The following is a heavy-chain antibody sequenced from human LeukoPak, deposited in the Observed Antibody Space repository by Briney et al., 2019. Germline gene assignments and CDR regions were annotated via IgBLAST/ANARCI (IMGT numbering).Heavy chain of an antibody. V-gene: IGHV4-34*01. D-gene: IGHD6-6*01. CDR3: ARDHSSSSGYYFDY. Sequence: SETLSLTCAVYGGSFSGYYWSWIRQPSGKGLEWIGEINHSGSTNYNPSLKSRVTISVDKSKNQFSLKLNSVTAADTAVYYCARDHSSSSGYYFDYWGQGTLVTVSS. CDR2: INHSGST. CDR1: GGSFSGYY. J-gene: IGHJ4*02.